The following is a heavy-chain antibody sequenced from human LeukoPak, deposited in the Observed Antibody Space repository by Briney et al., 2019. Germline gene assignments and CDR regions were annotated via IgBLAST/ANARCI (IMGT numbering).Heavy chain of an antibody. D-gene: IGHD6-13*01. CDR2: ISYDGSNK. Sequence: GGSLRLSRAASGFTFRSYGMHWVRQAPGKGLEWVALISYDGSNKYCADSVKGRFTISRDNSKNTLYLQMNSLRAEDTAVYYCAKGSRWQQLAYFDYWGQGTLVTVSS. J-gene: IGHJ4*02. CDR1: GFTFRSYG. CDR3: AKGSRWQQLAYFDY. V-gene: IGHV3-30*18.